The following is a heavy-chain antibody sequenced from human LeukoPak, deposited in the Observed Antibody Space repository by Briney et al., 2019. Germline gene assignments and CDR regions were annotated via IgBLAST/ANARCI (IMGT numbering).Heavy chain of an antibody. CDR3: ARDSGSYTSQYNWFDP. V-gene: IGHV1-2*03. D-gene: IGHD3-10*01. J-gene: IGHJ5*02. CDR1: GYTFTDYY. CDR2: INPNSSGT. Sequence: VASVKVPRKASGYTFTDYYMHWVPQAPGQGLEWMGWINPNSSGTNYPQQFQGRVTMTRDTSISTTYMELSRLRSDDTAVYYCARDSGSYTSQYNWFDPWGQGTLVTVSS.